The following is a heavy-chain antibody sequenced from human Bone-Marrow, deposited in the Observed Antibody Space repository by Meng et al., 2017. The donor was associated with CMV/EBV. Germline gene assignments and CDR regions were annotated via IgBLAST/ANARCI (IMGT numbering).Heavy chain of an antibody. D-gene: IGHD5-18*01. J-gene: IGHJ4*02. CDR1: YTFTSYG. V-gene: IGHV1-18*01. CDR2: ISAYNGNT. CDR3: ARDLLLEYSYGHFNPYY. Sequence: YTFTSYGISWVRQAPGQGLEWMGWISAYNGNTNYAQKLQGRVTMTTDTSTSTAYMELRSLRSDDTAVYYCARDLLLEYSYGHFNPYYWGQGTLVTVSS.